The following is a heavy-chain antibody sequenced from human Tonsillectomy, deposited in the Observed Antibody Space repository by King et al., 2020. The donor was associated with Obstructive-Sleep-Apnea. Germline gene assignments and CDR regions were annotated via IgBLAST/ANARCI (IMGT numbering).Heavy chain of an antibody. J-gene: IGHJ5*02. D-gene: IGHD3-3*01. CDR2: IYYIGST. CDR3: AGAFWSGHMWFDP. Sequence: QLQESGPGLVKPSETLSLTCNVSGGSISSSSYYWGWIRQPPGKGLEWIASIYYIGSTYYNPSLKSRVTMSLDTSKNQFSLKLSSVTAADTAVYYCAGAFWSGHMWFDPWGQGTLVTVSS. CDR1: GGSISSSSYY. V-gene: IGHV4-39*07.